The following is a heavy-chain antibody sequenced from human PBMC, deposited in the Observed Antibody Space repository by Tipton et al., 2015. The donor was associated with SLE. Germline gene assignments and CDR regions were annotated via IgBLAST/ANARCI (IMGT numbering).Heavy chain of an antibody. CDR2: IDTAGST. V-gene: IGHV4-4*07. J-gene: IGHJ5*02. CDR1: GGSISSNS. D-gene: IGHD3-3*01. Sequence: TLSLTCTVSGGSISSNSFSWVRQPAGKRLEWIGRIDTAGSTSFNPSPRSRLSMSVDASKNQLSLNLKSVTAADTAVDYCARGRGLLEWLDPPNWFDPWGQGILVTVSS. CDR3: ARGRGLLEWLDPPNWFDP.